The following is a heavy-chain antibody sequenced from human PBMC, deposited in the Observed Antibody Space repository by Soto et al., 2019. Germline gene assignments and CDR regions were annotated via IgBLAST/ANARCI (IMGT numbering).Heavy chain of an antibody. CDR2: IFYNGST. J-gene: IGHJ4*02. V-gene: IGHV4-31*03. CDR1: GGSISSGGYY. Sequence: QVQLQESGPGLVKPSQTLSLTCTVSGGSISSGGYYWSWIRQHPGKGLEWIGYIFYNGSTYYNPSLKSRVTISVDTSKNQFSLKLSSVTAADTAVYYCARLFDYGDSVRFDFWGQGTLVTVSS. D-gene: IGHD4-17*01. CDR3: ARLFDYGDSVRFDF.